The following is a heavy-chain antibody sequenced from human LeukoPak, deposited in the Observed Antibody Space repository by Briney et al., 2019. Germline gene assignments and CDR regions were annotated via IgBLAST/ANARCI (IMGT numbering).Heavy chain of an antibody. D-gene: IGHD2-2*01. J-gene: IGHJ4*02. CDR2: IRSKAYGGTT. CDR3: TSSSPVYCSSTSCYAQRGNFDY. CDR1: GFTFGDYA. Sequence: GSLRLSCTASGFTFGDYAMSWFRQAPGKGLEWVGFIRSKAYGGTTEYAASVKGRFTISRDDSKSIAYLQMNSLKTEDTAVYYCTSSSPVYCSSTSCYAQRGNFDYWGQGTLVTVSS. V-gene: IGHV3-49*03.